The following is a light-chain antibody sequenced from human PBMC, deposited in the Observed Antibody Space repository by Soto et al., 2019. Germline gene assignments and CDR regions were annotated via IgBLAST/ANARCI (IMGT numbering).Light chain of an antibody. CDR2: DAS. V-gene: IGKV1-5*01. J-gene: IGKJ1*01. CDR1: QSISSW. CDR3: QQDNSYSWT. Sequence: DIQMTQSPSTLSASVGDRVTITCRARQSISSWLAWYQQKPGKAPKLLIYDASSLESGVPSRFSGSGSGTEFTLTNSSLQPDDFATYYCQQDNSYSWTFGQGTKVEIK.